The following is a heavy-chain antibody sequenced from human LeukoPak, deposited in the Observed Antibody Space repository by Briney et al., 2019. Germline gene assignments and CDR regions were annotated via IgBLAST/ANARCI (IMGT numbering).Heavy chain of an antibody. CDR2: ISSSGSTI. Sequence: PGGSLRLSCAAFGFTFSSYEMNWVRQAPGKGLEWVSYISSSGSTIYYADSVKGRFTISRDNAKNSLYLQMNSLRAEDTAVYYCARDGYSGYDIYWGQGTLVTVSS. CDR3: ARDGYSGYDIY. CDR1: GFTFSSYE. D-gene: IGHD5-12*01. J-gene: IGHJ4*02. V-gene: IGHV3-48*03.